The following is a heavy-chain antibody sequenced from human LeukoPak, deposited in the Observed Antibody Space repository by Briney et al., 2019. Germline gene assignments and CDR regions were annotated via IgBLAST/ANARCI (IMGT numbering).Heavy chain of an antibody. Sequence: SGTLSLSCTVSGGSISSYYWSWIRQPPGKGLEWIGYIYYSGSTNYNPSLTSRVTISVDTSKNQFSLKLSSVTAADTAVYYCARHSIAVAGAPGYYYMDVWGKGTTVTVSS. V-gene: IGHV4-59*08. CDR1: GGSISSYY. CDR2: IYYSGST. D-gene: IGHD6-19*01. J-gene: IGHJ6*03. CDR3: ARHSIAVAGAPGYYYMDV.